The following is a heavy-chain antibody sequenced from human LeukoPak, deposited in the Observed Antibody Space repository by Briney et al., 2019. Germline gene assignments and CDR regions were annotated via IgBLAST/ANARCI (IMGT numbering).Heavy chain of an antibody. CDR2: IYYSGST. J-gene: IGHJ4*02. V-gene: IGHV4-59*08. D-gene: IGHD6-19*01. CDR3: ARHGGGWFYFDY. CDR1: GGSISSYY. Sequence: PSETLSLTCTVSGGSISSYYWSWIRQPPGKGLEWIGYIYYSGSTNYNPSLKSRVTISVDTSKDQFSLKLSSVTAADTAVYYCARHGGGWFYFDYWGQGTLVTVSS.